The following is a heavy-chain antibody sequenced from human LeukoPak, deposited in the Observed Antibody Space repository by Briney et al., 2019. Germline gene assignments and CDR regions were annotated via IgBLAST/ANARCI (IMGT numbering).Heavy chain of an antibody. CDR1: GFTFSSYG. J-gene: IGHJ6*02. V-gene: IGHV3-30*02. CDR3: AKSMVSLHGMDV. CDR2: IRYDGSNK. D-gene: IGHD5-18*01. Sequence: GGSLRLSCAASGFTFSSYGMHWVRQAPGKGLEWVAFIRYDGSNKYYADSVEGRFTISRDNSKNTLYLQMNSLRAEDTAVYYCAKSMVSLHGMDVWGQGTTVTVSS.